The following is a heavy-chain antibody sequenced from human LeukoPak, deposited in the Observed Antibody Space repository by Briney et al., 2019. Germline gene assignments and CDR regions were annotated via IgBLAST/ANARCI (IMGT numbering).Heavy chain of an antibody. CDR1: GFTFSSYE. J-gene: IGHJ4*02. D-gene: IGHD5-18*01. CDR2: ISSSSSYI. V-gene: IGHV3-21*01. CDR3: ARGTDTAMGTFDY. Sequence: GGSLRLSCAASGFTFSSYEMNWVRQAPGKGLEWVSSISSSSSYIYYADSVKGRFTISRDNAKNSLYLQMNSLRAEDTAVYYCARGTDTAMGTFDYWGQGTLVTVSS.